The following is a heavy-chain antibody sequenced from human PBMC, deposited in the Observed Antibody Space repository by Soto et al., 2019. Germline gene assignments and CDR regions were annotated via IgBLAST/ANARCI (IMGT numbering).Heavy chain of an antibody. CDR3: ARATIRLTDLDS. J-gene: IGHJ4*02. CDR2: IMPIFGTV. V-gene: IGHV1-69*18. D-gene: IGHD3-3*01. Sequence: QVQLVQSGAEVKKPGSSVKVSCKASGDTFSSYGVNWVRQAPGQGLEWMGRIMPIFGTVNYTLKFQGRVTITADDSTTTVYMELTSLRSEGTAVYYCARATIRLTDLDSWGQGTLVTVSS. CDR1: GDTFSSYG.